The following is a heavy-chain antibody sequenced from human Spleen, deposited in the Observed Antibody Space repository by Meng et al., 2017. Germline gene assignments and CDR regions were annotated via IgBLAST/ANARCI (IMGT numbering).Heavy chain of an antibody. D-gene: IGHD1-1*01. CDR3: ARDVTTTGRFDY. Sequence: SETLSLTCTVSGGSISSGNSYWNWIRQHPGKGLEWIGYVYYTGSTYYSPSLKSRVSISVDTSKNEFSLKMSSVTAADTAVYYCARDVTTTGRFDYWGQGTLVTVSS. CDR1: GGSISSGNSY. CDR2: VYYTGST. J-gene: IGHJ4*02. V-gene: IGHV4-31*03.